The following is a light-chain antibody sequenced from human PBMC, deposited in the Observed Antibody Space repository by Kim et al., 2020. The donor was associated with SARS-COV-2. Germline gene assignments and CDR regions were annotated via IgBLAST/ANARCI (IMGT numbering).Light chain of an antibody. CDR1: GRRRYY. V-gene: IGLV3-19*01. J-gene: IGLJ2*01. CDR3: NSRDSSGNHVV. Sequence: AVGQTGRTTCQGEGRRRYYASWYQQKTGQAPVLVIYDKNNRPSGIPDRFSGSSSGDTAALTITGAQAEDEADYYCNSRDSSGNHVVFGGGTQLTVL. CDR2: DKN.